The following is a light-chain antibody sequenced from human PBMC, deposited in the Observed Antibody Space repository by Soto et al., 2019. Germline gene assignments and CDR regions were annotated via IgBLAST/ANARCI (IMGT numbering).Light chain of an antibody. J-gene: IGKJ4*01. Sequence: DIQMTQSPSSLSASVGDRGTITCRASQTISGYLTCYQQKPGKAPELLIYAASYLGNGVPSRFSGSGSATYFTLTISSLQPEDLATYYCQQSYTTPLTFGGGTKVDIK. CDR1: QTISGY. V-gene: IGKV1-39*01. CDR3: QQSYTTPLT. CDR2: AAS.